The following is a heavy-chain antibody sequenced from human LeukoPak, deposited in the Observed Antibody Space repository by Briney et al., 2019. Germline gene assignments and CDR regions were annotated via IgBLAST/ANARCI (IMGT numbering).Heavy chain of an antibody. CDR1: GASIPSSYY. Sequence: SETLSLTCTVSGASIPSSYYWSWIRPPPGKGLECIGYISASGNTNYNPSLESRVTISVDASKSQFSLNLSSVTAADTAIYYCARLTGGGSYWGYFDYWGQGNLVTVSS. D-gene: IGHD1-26*01. V-gene: IGHV4-4*09. CDR3: ARLTGGGSYWGYFDY. J-gene: IGHJ4*02. CDR2: ISASGNT.